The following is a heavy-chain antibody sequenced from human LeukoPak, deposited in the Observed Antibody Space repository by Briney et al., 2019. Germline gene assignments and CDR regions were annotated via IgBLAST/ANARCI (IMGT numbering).Heavy chain of an antibody. D-gene: IGHD2-2*01. Sequence: PGGSLRLSCAASGFTFSSYRMHWVRQAPGKGLVWVSRINSDGSSTSYADSVKGRFTISRDNAKNTLYLQMNSLRAEDTAVYYCASHCSSTSCYDSRDYWGQGTLVTVSS. CDR3: ASHCSSTSCYDSRDY. CDR1: GFTFSSYR. V-gene: IGHV3-74*01. CDR2: INSDGSST. J-gene: IGHJ4*02.